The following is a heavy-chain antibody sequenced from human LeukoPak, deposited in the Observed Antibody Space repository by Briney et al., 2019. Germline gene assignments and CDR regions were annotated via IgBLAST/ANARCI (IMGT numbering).Heavy chain of an antibody. CDR3: ARDITMVRGVKGGY. J-gene: IGHJ4*02. CDR2: IYYSGST. CDR1: GGSISSSSYY. V-gene: IGHV4-39*02. Sequence: PSETLSLTCTVSGGSISSSSYYLGWIRQPPGKGLEWIGSIYYSGSTYYNPSLKSRVTISVDTSKNQFSLKLSSVTAADTAVYYCARDITMVRGVKGGYWGQGTLVTVSS. D-gene: IGHD3-10*01.